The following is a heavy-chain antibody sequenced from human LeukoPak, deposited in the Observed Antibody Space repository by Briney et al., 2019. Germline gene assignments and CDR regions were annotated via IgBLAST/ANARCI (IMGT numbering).Heavy chain of an antibody. Sequence: GGSLRLSCAASGFTFSSYSMNWVRQAPGKGLEWVSYISSSSSTIYYADAVKGRFTISRDNAKNSLYLQMNSLRPEDTAVYYCAKGRYSSSWYVDYWGQGTLVTVSS. CDR3: AKGRYSSSWYVDY. CDR1: GFTFSSYS. D-gene: IGHD6-13*01. CDR2: ISSSSSTI. V-gene: IGHV3-48*01. J-gene: IGHJ4*02.